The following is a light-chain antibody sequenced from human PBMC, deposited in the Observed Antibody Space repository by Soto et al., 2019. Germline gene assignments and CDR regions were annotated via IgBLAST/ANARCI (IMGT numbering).Light chain of an antibody. V-gene: IGKV3-20*01. Sequence: EIVLTQSPGTLSLSPGEGATLSCRASQTVTVNSLAWYQQTPGQTPRLLIYAASTRATGIPDRFNGSGCGTDFVLIISRLEPEDFAMYYCQQYGDSPCTVGPGTKVDSK. CDR3: QQYGDSPCT. J-gene: IGKJ3*01. CDR2: AAS. CDR1: QTVTVNS.